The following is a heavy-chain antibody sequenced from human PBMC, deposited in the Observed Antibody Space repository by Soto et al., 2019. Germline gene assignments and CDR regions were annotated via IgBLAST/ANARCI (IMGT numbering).Heavy chain of an antibody. J-gene: IGHJ4*02. CDR3: ARVPNGGQPDK. CDR2: INHSGST. V-gene: IGHV4-34*01. D-gene: IGHD1-1*01. Sequence: QVQLQQWGAGLLKPSETLSLTCAVYGGSFSGYYWSWIRQPPGKGLEWIGEINHSGSTNYNPSLKSRVTISVDTSKNQFSLKLSSVTAADTAGYYCARVPNGGQPDKWGQGTLVTVSS. CDR1: GGSFSGYY.